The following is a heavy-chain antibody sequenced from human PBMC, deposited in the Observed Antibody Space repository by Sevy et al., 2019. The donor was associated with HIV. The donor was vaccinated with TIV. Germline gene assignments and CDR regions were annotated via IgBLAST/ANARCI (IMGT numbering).Heavy chain of an antibody. CDR1: GGSISGGGYS. CDR2: IYHTGST. V-gene: IGHV4-30-2*01. CDR3: ARGRGCSGGICYEGMAANWFDP. Sequence: SETLSLTCTVSGGSISGGGYSWSWIRQPPEKGLEWIGYIYHTGSTYSNPSLESRLNISIDRSKNQFSLNLNSVTAADTAVYYCARGRGCSGGICYEGMAANWFDPWGQGTLVTVSS. D-gene: IGHD2-15*01. J-gene: IGHJ5*02.